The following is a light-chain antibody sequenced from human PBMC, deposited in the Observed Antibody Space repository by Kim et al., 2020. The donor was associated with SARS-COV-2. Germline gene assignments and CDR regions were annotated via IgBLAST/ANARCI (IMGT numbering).Light chain of an antibody. CDR3: QQSHSIPHT. Sequence: DIQMTQSPSSLSASVGDRVTITCRASQNITKYLHWYQQKPGKAPKLLIYAASSSQRGVPRRFSGSGSGTGFTLTISSLQPEDFAIYHCQQSHSIPHTFGGGTKVDIK. J-gene: IGKJ4*01. V-gene: IGKV1-39*01. CDR2: AAS. CDR1: QNITKY.